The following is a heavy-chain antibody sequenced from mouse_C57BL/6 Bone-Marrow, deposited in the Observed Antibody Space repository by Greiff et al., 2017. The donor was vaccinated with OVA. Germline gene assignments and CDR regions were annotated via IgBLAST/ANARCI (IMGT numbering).Heavy chain of an antibody. CDR2: IDPENGST. V-gene: IGHV14-3*01. J-gene: IGHJ3*01. D-gene: IGHD2-9*01. Sequence: VQLQQSVAELVRPGASVKLSCTASGFNIKNTYMHWVKQRPEKGLEWIGRIDPENGSTKSAPKFQGTATITADTASTTASLQLSRLTSEDTAIYYCASYYGYAWFAYWGQGTLVTVSA. CDR3: ASYYGYAWFAY. CDR1: GFNIKNTY.